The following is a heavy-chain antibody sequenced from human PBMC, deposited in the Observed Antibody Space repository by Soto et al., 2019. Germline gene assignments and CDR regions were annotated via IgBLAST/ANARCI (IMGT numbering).Heavy chain of an antibody. Sequence: SETLSLTCTVSRDSISNNNYYWVWIRQPPGKGLEWIANIYYTGRTYYNPSLRSRVAISVDTSKNQFSLKVNSVTAADTAVYYCARRGSGYDWGWFDPWGLGILVTVSS. J-gene: IGHJ5*02. CDR1: RDSISNNNYY. V-gene: IGHV4-39*01. CDR3: ARRGSGYDWGWFDP. D-gene: IGHD5-12*01. CDR2: IYYTGRT.